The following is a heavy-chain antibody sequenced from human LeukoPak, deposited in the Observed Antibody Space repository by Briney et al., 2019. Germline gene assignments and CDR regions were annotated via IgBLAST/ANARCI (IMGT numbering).Heavy chain of an antibody. V-gene: IGHV4-39*01. CDR1: GGSISSSSYY. Sequence: PSETLSLTCTVSGGSISSSSYYWGWIRQPQGKGLEWIVSIYYSGSTYYNPSLKSRVTISVDTSKSQSSLKLSSVTAADTAVYYCASRTDWGQGTLVTVSS. CDR2: IYYSGST. D-gene: IGHD1-14*01. J-gene: IGHJ4*02. CDR3: ASRTD.